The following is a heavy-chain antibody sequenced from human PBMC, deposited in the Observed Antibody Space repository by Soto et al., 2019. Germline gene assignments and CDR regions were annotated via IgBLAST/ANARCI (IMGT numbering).Heavy chain of an antibody. CDR3: ARDRWVTMVRGVRYYYGMDV. D-gene: IGHD3-10*01. J-gene: IGHJ6*02. V-gene: IGHV1-18*04. CDR1: GYTFTSYG. CDR2: ISAYNSNT. Sequence: ASLKVSCKASGYTFTSYGISWVRQAPGQGLEWMGWISAYNSNTNYAQKLQGRVTMTTDTSTSTAYMELRSLRSDDTAVYYCARDRWVTMVRGVRYYYGMDVWGQGTTVPVSS.